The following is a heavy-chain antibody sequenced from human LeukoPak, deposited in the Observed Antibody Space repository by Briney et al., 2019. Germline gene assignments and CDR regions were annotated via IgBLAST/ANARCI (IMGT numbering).Heavy chain of an antibody. J-gene: IGHJ4*02. CDR3: ARDRSNSWTFDY. D-gene: IGHD6-13*01. V-gene: IGHV3-30*03. CDR1: GFTVSGYG. CDR2: ISYDGSHI. Sequence: PGRPLTLSCAASGFTVSGYGMHGVRQAPGKGLEWMAVISYDGSHIYYADSVKGRFTISRDSSKNTLYLQMNSLRTDDTAVYYCARDRSNSWTFDYWGQGTLVTVSS.